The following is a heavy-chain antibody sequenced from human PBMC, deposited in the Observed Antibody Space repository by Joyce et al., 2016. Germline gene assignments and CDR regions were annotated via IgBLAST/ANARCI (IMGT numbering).Heavy chain of an antibody. Sequence: QVQLVQSGAEVKKPEASVKVSCEASGYTFTSYTMHWVRQAPGQSLEWMGWIGGGTGITKYSQKVQGRVTITRDTSASTAYMELSSLRSEDTAVYYCARDGSPGYSAYPYYFDYWGQGTPVTVSS. CDR2: IGGGTGIT. V-gene: IGHV1-3*01. D-gene: IGHD5-12*01. CDR1: GYTFTSYT. CDR3: ARDGSPGYSAYPYYFDY. J-gene: IGHJ4*02.